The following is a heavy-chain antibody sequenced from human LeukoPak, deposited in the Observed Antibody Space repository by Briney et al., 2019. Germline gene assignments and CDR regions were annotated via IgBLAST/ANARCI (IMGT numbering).Heavy chain of an antibody. D-gene: IGHD3-9*01. CDR2: IYYSGST. Sequence: SQTLSLTCTVSGSSISSGGYYWSWIRQHPGKGLEWIGYIYYSGSTYYNPSLKSRVTISVDTSKNQFSLKLSSVTAADTAVYYCARDWQQYDILTGYYYYGMDVWGQGTTVTVSS. CDR1: GSSISSGGYY. CDR3: ARDWQQYDILTGYYYYGMDV. V-gene: IGHV4-31*03. J-gene: IGHJ6*02.